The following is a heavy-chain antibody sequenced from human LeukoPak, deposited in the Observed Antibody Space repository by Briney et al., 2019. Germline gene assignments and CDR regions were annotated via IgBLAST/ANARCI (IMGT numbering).Heavy chain of an antibody. V-gene: IGHV3-53*01. CDR2: LYTGGTT. Sequence: PGGSLRLSCAVSGFTVSYNYMSWVRQAPGKGLEWVSVLYTGGTTYYADSVRGRFTISRDNAKNTLYLQMNSLRAEDTAVYYCARVAVSNYYYLDVWGKGTTVTVTS. J-gene: IGHJ6*03. CDR1: GFTVSYNY. CDR3: ARVAVSNYYYLDV.